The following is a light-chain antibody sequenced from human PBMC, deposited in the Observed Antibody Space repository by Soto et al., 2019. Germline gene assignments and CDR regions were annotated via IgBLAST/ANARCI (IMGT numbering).Light chain of an antibody. J-gene: IGKJ5*01. CDR2: LVS. CDR3: MQALQTPLT. Sequence: DVVMTQSPLSLPVTPGEPASISCRSSQSLVYSDGYNYVNWFLQRPGQSPRRLIYLVSNRASGVPDRFSGSGSGTDFTLKISRVEAEDVGLYYCMQALQTPLTFGQGTRLEI. V-gene: IGKV2-28*01. CDR1: QSLVYSDGYNY.